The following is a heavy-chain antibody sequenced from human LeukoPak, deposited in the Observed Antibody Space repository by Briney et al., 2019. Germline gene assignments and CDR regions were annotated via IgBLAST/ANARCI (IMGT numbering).Heavy chain of an antibody. J-gene: IGHJ6*03. CDR1: GGSFSGYY. Sequence: PSETLSLTCAVYGGSFSGYYWSWIRQPPGKGLEWIGEINHSGSTNYNPSLKSRVTISVDTSKNQFSLKLSSVTAADTAVYYCARDYGGNSYYYYYYYMDVWGKGTTVTVSS. CDR3: ARDYGGNSYYYYYYYMDV. CDR2: INHSGST. D-gene: IGHD4-23*01. V-gene: IGHV4-34*01.